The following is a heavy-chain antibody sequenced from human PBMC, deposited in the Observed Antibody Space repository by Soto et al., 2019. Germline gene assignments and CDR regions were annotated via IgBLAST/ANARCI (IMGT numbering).Heavy chain of an antibody. CDR3: LRGASGYGNFDY. CDR2: IYTTT. D-gene: IGHD5-12*01. CDR1: GFTLSDHW. Sequence: GGSLRLSCVASGFTLSDHWMHWVRQRPGKGLEWVSRIYTTTNYADSVKGRFIISRDNAKNTLYLQMNDLRDEDTAVYYCLRGASGYGNFDYWGRGTLVTVSS. V-gene: IGHV3-74*01. J-gene: IGHJ4*02.